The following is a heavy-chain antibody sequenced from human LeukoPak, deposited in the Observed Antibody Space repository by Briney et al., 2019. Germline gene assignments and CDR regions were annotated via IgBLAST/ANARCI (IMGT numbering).Heavy chain of an antibody. CDR2: ISGSGGST. CDR1: GFIFSNYA. Sequence: PGGSLRLSCAASGFIFSNYAMGWVRLAPGKGLEWVSAISGSGGSTYYADSVKGRFTISRDNSKNTLYLQMNSLRAEDTAVYYCAKDPHAIVATASEGDYWGQGTLVTVSS. J-gene: IGHJ4*02. CDR3: AKDPHAIVATASEGDY. V-gene: IGHV3-23*01. D-gene: IGHD5-12*01.